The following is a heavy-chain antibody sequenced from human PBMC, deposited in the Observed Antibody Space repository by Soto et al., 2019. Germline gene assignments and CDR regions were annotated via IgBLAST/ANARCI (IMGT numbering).Heavy chain of an antibody. CDR2: TFHDGTA. V-gene: IGHV4-4*01. D-gene: IGHD3-10*01. CDR3: ARLVYDTRLNYMYFDF. CDR1: GVSLTSGNW. J-gene: IGHJ4*02. Sequence: LSLTCAVSGVSLTSGNWWTWVRQSPQRGLEYIGETFHDGTANYYPSFERRVAMSVDTSRNQFSLKLTSVTAADTAVYFCARLVYDTRLNYMYFDFWGPGTLVTVSS.